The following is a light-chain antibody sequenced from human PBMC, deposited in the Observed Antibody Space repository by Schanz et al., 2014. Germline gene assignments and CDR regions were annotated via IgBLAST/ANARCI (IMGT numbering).Light chain of an antibody. V-gene: IGLV2-8*01. CDR2: EVS. Sequence: QSALTQPASVSGSPGQSITISCTGTSSDVGGYKYVSWYQQHPGKAPKLMIYEVSKRPSGVPDRFSGSKSGNTASLTVSGLQAENEPDYYCSSYAASTPAYVFGTGTKLTVL. J-gene: IGLJ1*01. CDR3: SSYAASTPAYV. CDR1: SSDVGGYKY.